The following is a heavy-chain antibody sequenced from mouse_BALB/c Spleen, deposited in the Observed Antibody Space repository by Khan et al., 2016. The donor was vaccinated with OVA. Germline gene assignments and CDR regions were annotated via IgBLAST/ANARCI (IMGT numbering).Heavy chain of an antibody. J-gene: IGHJ3*01. CDR3: ASDGNYYLSFAY. CDR1: GYTFTSYV. CDR2: IYPFNNDT. V-gene: IGHV1S136*01. Sequence: EVQLQQSGPELVKPGASVKMSCTASGYTFTSYVMHWVQQTPGLGLEWIGYIYPFNNDTKYTEKFKGQATLTSDKSSSTAYMELSSLTSEDAAVDYCASDGNYYLSFAYWGQGTLVTVSA. D-gene: IGHD2-1*01.